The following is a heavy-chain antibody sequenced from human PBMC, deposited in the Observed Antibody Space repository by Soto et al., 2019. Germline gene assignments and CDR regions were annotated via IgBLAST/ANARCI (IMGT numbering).Heavy chain of an antibody. CDR1: GGSISSGDYY. D-gene: IGHD3-10*01. V-gene: IGHV4-30-4*01. Sequence: QVQLQESGPGLVKPSQTLSLTCTVSGGSISSGDYYWSWIRQPPGKGLEWIGYIYYSGSTYYNPSLKSRVTLSVGTSKSQSCLKLSSVTAAGTAVYLCAWTITFVRGGQAQYPYYGVDVWGQGTTVNVSS. CDR2: IYYSGST. J-gene: IGHJ6*01. CDR3: AWTITFVRGGQAQYPYYGVDV.